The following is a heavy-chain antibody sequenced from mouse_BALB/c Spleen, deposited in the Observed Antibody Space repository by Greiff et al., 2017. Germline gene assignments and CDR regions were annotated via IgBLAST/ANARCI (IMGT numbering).Heavy chain of an antibody. CDR1: EYEFPSHD. Sequence: EVKLVESGGGLVQPGESLKLSCESNEYEFPSHDMSWVRKTPEKRLELVAAINSDGGSTYYPDTMERRFIISRDNAKNTLYLQMSSLKSEDTAMYYCARRDGNYSLDYWGQGTSVTVSS. CDR2: INSDGGST. J-gene: IGHJ4*01. D-gene: IGHD2-1*01. CDR3: ARRDGNYSLDY. V-gene: IGHV5-2*03.